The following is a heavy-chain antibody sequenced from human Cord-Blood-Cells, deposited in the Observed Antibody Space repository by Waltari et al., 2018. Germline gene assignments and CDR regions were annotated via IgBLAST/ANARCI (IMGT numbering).Heavy chain of an antibody. D-gene: IGHD2-15*01. J-gene: IGHJ4*02. CDR2: SYYSGGT. Sequence: QLQLQESGPGLVKPSETLSLTCTVSGGSISSSSYYWGWIRQPPGKGLEGIGSSYYSGGTYYNPSLKSRVTISVDTSKNQFSLKLSSVTAADTAVYYCFLGYCSGGSCYSFDYWGQGTLVTVSS. V-gene: IGHV4-39*01. CDR1: GGSISSSSYY. CDR3: FLGYCSGGSCYSFDY.